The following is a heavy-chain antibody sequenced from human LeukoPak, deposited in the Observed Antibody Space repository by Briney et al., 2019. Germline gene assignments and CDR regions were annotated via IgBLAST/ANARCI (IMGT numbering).Heavy chain of an antibody. CDR1: GGSISSYY. Sequence: PSETLSLTCTVSGGSISSYYWSWIRQPPGKGLEWIGYIYYSGSTNYNPSLKSRVTISVDTSKNQFSLKLSSVTAADTAVYYCARWIDLRSYYDSSGYPHAFDIWGQGTMVTVSS. J-gene: IGHJ3*02. D-gene: IGHD3-22*01. CDR3: ARWIDLRSYYDSSGYPHAFDI. V-gene: IGHV4-59*01. CDR2: IYYSGST.